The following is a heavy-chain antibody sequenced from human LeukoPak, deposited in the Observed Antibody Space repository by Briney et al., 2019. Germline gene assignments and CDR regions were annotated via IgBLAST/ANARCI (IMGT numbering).Heavy chain of an antibody. Sequence: SETLSPTCTASGGSISSYYWSWIRQPPGKGLEWIGYIYYSGSTNYNPSLKSRVTISVDTSKNQFSLKLSSVTAADTAVYYCARHGPYDILTGYYNWFDPWGQGTLVTVSS. V-gene: IGHV4-59*08. CDR2: IYYSGST. J-gene: IGHJ5*02. CDR1: GGSISSYY. CDR3: ARHGPYDILTGYYNWFDP. D-gene: IGHD3-9*01.